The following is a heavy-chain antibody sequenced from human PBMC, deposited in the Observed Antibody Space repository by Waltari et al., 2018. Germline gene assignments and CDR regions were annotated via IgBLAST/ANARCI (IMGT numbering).Heavy chain of an antibody. Sequence: EVQLVESGGGLVQPGGSLRLSCAASGFPFSSYAMSWVRQAPGKGLEGVSAISGSGGSTYYADSVKGRFTISRDNSKNTLYLQMNSLRAEDTAVYYCAKDFAGDQAFDIWGQGTMVTVSS. CDR2: ISGSGGST. CDR3: AKDFAGDQAFDI. CDR1: GFPFSSYA. J-gene: IGHJ3*02. V-gene: IGHV3-23*04. D-gene: IGHD3-16*01.